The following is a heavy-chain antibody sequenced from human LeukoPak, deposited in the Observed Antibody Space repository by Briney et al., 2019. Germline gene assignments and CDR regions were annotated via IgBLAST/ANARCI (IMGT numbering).Heavy chain of an antibody. CDR3: AREDLGVWDAFDI. CDR2: IYHSGST. D-gene: IGHD3-16*01. V-gene: IGHV4-30-2*01. Sequence: NPSETLSLTCAVSGGSISSGGYSWSRIRQPPGKGLEWIGYIYHSGSTYYNPSLKSRVTISVDRSKNQFSLKLSSVTAADTAVYYCAREDLGVWDAFDIWGQGTMVTVSS. CDR1: GGSISSGGYS. J-gene: IGHJ3*02.